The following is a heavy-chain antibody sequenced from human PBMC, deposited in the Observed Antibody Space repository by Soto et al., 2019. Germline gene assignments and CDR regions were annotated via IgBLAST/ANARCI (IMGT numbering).Heavy chain of an antibody. J-gene: IGHJ4*02. CDR2: ISWNSSSI. CDR1: GFTFDDYA. Sequence: EVQLVESGGGLVQPGRSLRLSCAASGFTFDDYAMHWVRQAPGKGLEWVSGISWNSSSIGYADSVKGRFTISRDNAKNSLYLQMNSLRAEDTALYYCAKGEGSSGYYSLFDYWGQGTLVTVSS. V-gene: IGHV3-9*01. CDR3: AKGEGSSGYYSLFDY. D-gene: IGHD3-22*01.